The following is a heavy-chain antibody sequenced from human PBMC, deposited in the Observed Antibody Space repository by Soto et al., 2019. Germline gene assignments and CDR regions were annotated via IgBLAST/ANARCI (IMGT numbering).Heavy chain of an antibody. CDR1: GGSFSGYY. Sequence: QVQLQQWGAGLLKPSETLSLTCAVYGGSFSGYYWSWIRQPPGKGLEWIGEINHSGSTNYNPSLKGRVTISVDTSKNQFSLKLSSVTAADTAVYYCARGGDSSGYTTFDYWGQGTLVTVSS. V-gene: IGHV4-34*01. J-gene: IGHJ4*02. CDR3: ARGGDSSGYTTFDY. D-gene: IGHD3-22*01. CDR2: INHSGST.